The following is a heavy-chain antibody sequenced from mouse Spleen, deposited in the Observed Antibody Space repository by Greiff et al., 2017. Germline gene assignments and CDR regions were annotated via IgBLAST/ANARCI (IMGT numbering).Heavy chain of an antibody. J-gene: IGHJ4*01. Sequence: EVKLQESGPEVVKPGASVKISCKASGYSFTDYNMNWVKQSNGKSLEWIGVINPNYGTTRYNQKFKGKATLTVDQSSSTAYMQLNSLTSEDSAVYYCARGGYYRYDEAYYYAMDYWGQGTSVTVSS. CDR3: ARGGYYRYDEAYYYAMDY. V-gene: IGHV1-39*01. D-gene: IGHD2-14*01. CDR1: GYSFTDYN. CDR2: INPNYGTT.